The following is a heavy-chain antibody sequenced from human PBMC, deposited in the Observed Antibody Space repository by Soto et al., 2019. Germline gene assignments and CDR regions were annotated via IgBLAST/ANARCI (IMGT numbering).Heavy chain of an antibody. CDR3: AKDGGAGISFG. CDR2: ISGSGGST. CDR1: GFTFSSYA. D-gene: IGHD6-19*01. Sequence: EVQLLESGGGLVQPGGSLRLSCAASGFTFSSYAMSWVRQAQGKGLEWVSAISGSGGSTYYADSVKGRFTISRDNSKNTLYLQLISLRAEDTAVYYCAKDGGAGISFGWGQGTLVTVSS. J-gene: IGHJ4*02. V-gene: IGHV3-23*01.